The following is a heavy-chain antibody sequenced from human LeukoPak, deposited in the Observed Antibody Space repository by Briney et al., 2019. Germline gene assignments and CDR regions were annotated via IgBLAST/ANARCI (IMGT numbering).Heavy chain of an antibody. CDR1: GFTLSSYG. V-gene: IGHV3-30*18. J-gene: IGHJ4*02. D-gene: IGHD3-22*01. Sequence: GGSLRLSCAASGFTLSSYGMHWVRQAPGKGLEWVAVISYDGSNKYYADSVKGRFTISRDNSKNTLYLQMNSLRAEDTAVYYCAKDSYCYDSSGYFDYWGQGTLVTVSS. CDR3: AKDSYCYDSSGYFDY. CDR2: ISYDGSNK.